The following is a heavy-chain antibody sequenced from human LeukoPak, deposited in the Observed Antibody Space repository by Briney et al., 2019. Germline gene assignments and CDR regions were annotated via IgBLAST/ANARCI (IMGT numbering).Heavy chain of an antibody. CDR3: AKDTKMYYYDSSGYYLLHF. V-gene: IGHV3-23*01. Sequence: PGGSLRLSCAASGFTFSSYAMSWVRQAPGKGLEWVSGISGSGGSTYHADSVKGRFTISRDNSKNTLYLQMNSLRAEDTAVYYCAKDTKMYYYDSSGYYLLHFWGQGTLVTVSS. CDR2: ISGSGGST. CDR1: GFTFSSYA. D-gene: IGHD3-22*01. J-gene: IGHJ4*02.